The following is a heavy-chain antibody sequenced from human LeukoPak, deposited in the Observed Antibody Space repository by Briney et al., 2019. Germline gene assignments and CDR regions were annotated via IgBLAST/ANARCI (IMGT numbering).Heavy chain of an antibody. J-gene: IGHJ4*02. Sequence: GGSLRLSCAASGFTISDHYMDWVRQAPGKGLEWVGRTRNKANRYTTEYAASVKGRFTISRDDSKNSLYLQMNSLKTDDTAVYYCARAGGYYSTGDYWGQGTLVTVSS. D-gene: IGHD3-22*01. CDR2: TRNKANRYTT. CDR3: ARAGGYYSTGDY. CDR1: GFTISDHY. V-gene: IGHV3-72*01.